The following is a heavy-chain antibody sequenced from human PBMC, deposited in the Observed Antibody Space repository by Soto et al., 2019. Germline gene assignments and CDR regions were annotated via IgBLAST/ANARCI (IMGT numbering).Heavy chain of an antibody. J-gene: IGHJ6*02. CDR1: GYDFNIYD. CDR2: MTPKRETP. D-gene: IGHD3-3*01. Sequence: QVHLVQSGAEVKKPGASVKVSCTASGYDFNIYDIHWVRQSTGQGLEWMGWMTPKRETPGYAPKFQGRFTMTRDTSRSAVSMELSSLGSEDTAVYFCACGGHGFWSGETYYYAMDVWGQGTTVTVSS. V-gene: IGHV1-8*01. CDR3: ACGGHGFWSGETYYYAMDV.